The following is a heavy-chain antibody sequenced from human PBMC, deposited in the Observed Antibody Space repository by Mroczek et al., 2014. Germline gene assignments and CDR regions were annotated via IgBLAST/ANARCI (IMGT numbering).Heavy chain of an antibody. Sequence: QVQLVESGPGLVKPSETLSLTCTVSGGSISSYYWSWIRQPPGKGLEWIGYIYYSGSTNYNPSLKSRVTISVDTSKNQFSLKLSSVTAADTAVYYCARGGADSSGYYDYWGQGTLVTVSS. CDR2: IYYSGST. CDR1: GGSISSYY. CDR3: ARGGADSSGYYDY. D-gene: IGHD3-22*01. J-gene: IGHJ4*02. V-gene: IGHV4-59*01.